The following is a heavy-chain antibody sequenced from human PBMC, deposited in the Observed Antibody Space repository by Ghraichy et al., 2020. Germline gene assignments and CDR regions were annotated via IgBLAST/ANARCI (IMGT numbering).Heavy chain of an antibody. CDR1: GFTFSGYS. Sequence: GGSLRLSCAASGFTFSGYSMNWVRQASGKGLEWVSSIDSSNSYTYYADSVKGRFTISRDNARNSLYLQMNSLRAEDTAVYYCARERGYSYGYGDYWGQGTLVTVSS. J-gene: IGHJ4*02. D-gene: IGHD5-18*01. V-gene: IGHV3-21*01. CDR3: ARERGYSYGYGDY. CDR2: IDSSNSYT.